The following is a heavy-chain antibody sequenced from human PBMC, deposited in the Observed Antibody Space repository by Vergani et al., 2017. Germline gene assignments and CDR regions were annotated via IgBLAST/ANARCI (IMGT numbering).Heavy chain of an antibody. V-gene: IGHV1-69*01. CDR2: IIPIFGTA. Sequence: QVQLVQSGAEVKKPGSSVKVSCKASGGTFSSYAISWVRQAPGQGLEWMGGIIPIFGTANYAQKFQGRVTITADESTSTAYMELSSLRAEDTAVYYWASSPYYDFWSGYSRDYYYYYMDVWGKGTTVTVSS. J-gene: IGHJ6*03. CDR3: ASSPYYDFWSGYSRDYYYYYMDV. D-gene: IGHD3-3*01. CDR1: GGTFSSYA.